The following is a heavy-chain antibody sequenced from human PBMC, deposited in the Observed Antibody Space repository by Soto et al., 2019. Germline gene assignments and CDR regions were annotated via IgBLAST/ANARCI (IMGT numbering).Heavy chain of an antibody. D-gene: IGHD2-2*01. CDR2: INHSGST. CDR3: ATGIVVVPAATEGVAIVATDY. CDR1: GGSFSGYY. V-gene: IGHV4-34*01. J-gene: IGHJ4*02. Sequence: SETLSLTCAVYGGSFSGYYWSWIRQPPGKGLEWIGEINHSGSTNYNPSLKSRVTISVDTSKNQFSLKLSSVTAADTAVYYCATGIVVVPAATEGVAIVATDYWGQGTLVTVSA.